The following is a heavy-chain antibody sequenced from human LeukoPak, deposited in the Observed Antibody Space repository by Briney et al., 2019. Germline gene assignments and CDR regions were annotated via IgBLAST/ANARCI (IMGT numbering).Heavy chain of an antibody. Sequence: SETLSLTCSVSGGSISNNNYYWGWIRQPPGKGLEWIGYIYYSGSTNYNPSLKSRVTISVDTSKNQFSLKLSSVTAADTAVYYCARSLTGYYPPDYWGQGTLVTVSS. CDR1: GGSISNNNYY. CDR2: IYYSGST. V-gene: IGHV4-61*05. J-gene: IGHJ4*02. CDR3: ARSLTGYYPPDY. D-gene: IGHD3-9*01.